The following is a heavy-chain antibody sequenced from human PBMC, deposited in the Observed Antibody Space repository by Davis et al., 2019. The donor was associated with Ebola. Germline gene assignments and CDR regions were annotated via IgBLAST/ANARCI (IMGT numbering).Heavy chain of an antibody. J-gene: IGHJ4*02. V-gene: IGHV1-3*01. D-gene: IGHD3-10*01. CDR2: INAGNGNT. CDR3: ARDRGGDYSFDY. Sequence: ASVKVSCKASGYTFTSYAMHWVRQAPGQRLEWMGWINAGNGNTKYSQKFQGRVTITRDTSASTAYMELSSLRSEDMSVYYCARDRGGDYSFDYWGQGTLVTVSS. CDR1: GYTFTSYA.